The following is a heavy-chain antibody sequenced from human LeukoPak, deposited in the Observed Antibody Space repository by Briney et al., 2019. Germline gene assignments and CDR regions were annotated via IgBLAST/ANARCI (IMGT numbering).Heavy chain of an antibody. Sequence: GGSLGLSCAASGFTFSSYAMHWVRQAPGKGLEWVSSISSSGAYIFYADSVKGRFTISRDNAKNSLYLQMNSLRAEDTAVYYCAREPTTVSPPGWGQGTLVTVSS. CDR1: GFTFSSYA. CDR2: ISSSGAYI. V-gene: IGHV3-21*01. D-gene: IGHD4-11*01. J-gene: IGHJ4*02. CDR3: AREPTTVSPPG.